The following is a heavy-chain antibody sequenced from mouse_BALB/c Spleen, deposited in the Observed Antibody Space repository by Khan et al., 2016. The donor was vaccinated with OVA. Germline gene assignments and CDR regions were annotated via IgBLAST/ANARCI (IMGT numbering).Heavy chain of an antibody. CDR1: GYSITSGYS. D-gene: IGHD1-1*01. Sequence: EVKLLESGPDLVKPSQSLSLTCTVTGYSITSGYSWHWIRQFPGNKLEWMGYIKYSGSTNYNPSLKSRISITRDTSKNQSFLQLKSVTTEDTATYYCARSGTTVVVYWYFDDWGAGTTVTVSA. J-gene: IGHJ1*01. CDR3: ARSGTTVVVYWYFDD. CDR2: IKYSGST. V-gene: IGHV3-1*02.